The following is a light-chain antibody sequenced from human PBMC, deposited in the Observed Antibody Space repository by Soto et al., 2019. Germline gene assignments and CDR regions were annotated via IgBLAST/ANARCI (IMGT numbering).Light chain of an antibody. CDR1: QSVSSSY. J-gene: IGKJ1*01. Sequence: DIGLTQSPGTLSLSTGERATLSCRASQSVSSSYLAWYQQKPGQAPRLLIYGASSRATGIPDRFSGSGSGTDFTLTISRLEPEDFVVYYCQQYGSSPPWTFGQGTKVEIK. CDR3: QQYGSSPPWT. CDR2: GAS. V-gene: IGKV3-20*01.